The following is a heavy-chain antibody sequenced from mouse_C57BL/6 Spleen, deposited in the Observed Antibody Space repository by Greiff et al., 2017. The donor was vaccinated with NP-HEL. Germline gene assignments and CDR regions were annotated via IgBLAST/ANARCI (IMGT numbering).Heavy chain of an antibody. CDR2: IYPGDGDT. J-gene: IGHJ4*01. D-gene: IGHD3-1*01. Sequence: QVQLQQSGAVLVKPGASVKISCKASGYAFSSYWMNWVKQRPGKGLEWIGQIYPGDGDTNYNGKFKGKATLTADKSSSTAYMQLSSLTSEDSAVYFCARSGSPYAMDYWGQGTSVTVSS. CDR3: ARSGSPYAMDY. V-gene: IGHV1-80*01. CDR1: GYAFSSYW.